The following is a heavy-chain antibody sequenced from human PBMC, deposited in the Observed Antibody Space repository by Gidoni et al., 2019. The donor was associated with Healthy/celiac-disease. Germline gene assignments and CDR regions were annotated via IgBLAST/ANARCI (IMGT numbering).Heavy chain of an antibody. CDR2: ISYDGSNK. V-gene: IGHV3-30*04. CDR1: GLPFSSYA. CDR3: ARALEWELQWPFDL. D-gene: IGHD1-26*01. J-gene: IGHJ2*01. Sequence: QVQLVESGGGVVQPGRSMRLSCAASGLPFSSYAMRWVRQAPGNGLEWVAVISYDGSNKYYADSVKGRFTISRDNSKNTLYLQMNSLSAEDTAVYYCARALEWELQWPFDLWGRGTLVTVSS.